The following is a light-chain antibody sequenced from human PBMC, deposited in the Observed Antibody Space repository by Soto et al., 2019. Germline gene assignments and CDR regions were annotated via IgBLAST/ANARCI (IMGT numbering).Light chain of an antibody. CDR3: SSYAGSNNFV. CDR1: SSDVGGYNY. CDR2: EVS. Sequence: QSALTQPASVSGSPGQSITISCTGTSSDVGGYNYVSWYQQQSGKAPKLMIHEVSNRPSGVSNRFSGSKSSNTASLTVSGLQAEDEADYYCSSYAGSNNFVFGTGTKLTVL. J-gene: IGLJ1*01. V-gene: IGLV2-14*01.